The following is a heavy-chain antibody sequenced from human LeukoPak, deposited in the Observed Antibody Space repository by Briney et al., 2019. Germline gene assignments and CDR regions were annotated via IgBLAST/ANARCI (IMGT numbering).Heavy chain of an antibody. D-gene: IGHD1-1*01. Sequence: PGGSLRLSCAASGFTFSNAWMSWVRQAPGKGLEWVSASGVRTYYADSVKGRFTISRDNSKNTLYLQMNSLRAEDTAVYYCAKGSWKSGDGLDVWGQGTTVTVSS. V-gene: IGHV3-23*01. J-gene: IGHJ6*02. CDR2: SGVRT. CDR3: AKGSWKSGDGLDV. CDR1: GFTFSNAW.